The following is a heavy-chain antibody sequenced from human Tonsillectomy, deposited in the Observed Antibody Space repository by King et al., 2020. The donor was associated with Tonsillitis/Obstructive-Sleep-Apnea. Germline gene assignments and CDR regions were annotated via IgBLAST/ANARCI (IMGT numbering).Heavy chain of an antibody. CDR3: AIVFSSRTSCYTNWFDP. CDR1: GYTLTELS. CDR2: FDPEDGEA. V-gene: IGHV1-24*01. Sequence: QLVQSGAEVKKPGASVKVSCKVSGYTLTELSMHWVRQAPGKGLEWMGGFDPEDGEASYAQKFQGRVNMTEDTSTDTAYMELSSLRSEDTAVYYCAIVFSSRTSCYTNWFDPWGQGTRVTVSS. J-gene: IGHJ5*02. D-gene: IGHD2-2*01.